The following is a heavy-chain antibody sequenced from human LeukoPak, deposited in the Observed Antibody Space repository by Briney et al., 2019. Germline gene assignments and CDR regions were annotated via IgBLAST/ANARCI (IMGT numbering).Heavy chain of an antibody. CDR3: TRAGGSGSLLDAFDI. CDR2: MFHNENS. J-gene: IGHJ3*02. CDR1: GGSISSGDYS. V-gene: IGHV4-30-2*01. D-gene: IGHD3-10*01. Sequence: PSQTLSLTCAVSGGSISSGDYSWSWIRQPPGRGLEWIGYMFHNENSYYNPSLKSRVTISVDRSKSQFSLKLSSMTAADTAVYYCTRAGGSGSLLDAFDIWGQGTMVTVSS.